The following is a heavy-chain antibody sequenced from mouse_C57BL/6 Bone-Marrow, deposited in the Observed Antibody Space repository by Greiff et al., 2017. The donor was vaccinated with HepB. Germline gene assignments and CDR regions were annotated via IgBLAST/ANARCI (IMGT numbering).Heavy chain of an antibody. CDR2: IWSGGST. Sequence: VQLQQSGPGLVQPSQSLSITCTVSGFSLTSYGVHWVRQSPGKGLEWLGVIWSGGSTDYNAAFISRLSISKDNSKSQVFFKMNSLQADDTAIYYCARNKRFDVWGTGTTVTVSS. J-gene: IGHJ1*03. CDR1: GFSLTSYG. V-gene: IGHV2-2*01. CDR3: ARNKRFDV.